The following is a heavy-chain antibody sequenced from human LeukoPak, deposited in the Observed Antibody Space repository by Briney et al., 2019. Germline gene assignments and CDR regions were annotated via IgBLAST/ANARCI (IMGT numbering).Heavy chain of an antibody. J-gene: IGHJ4*02. CDR1: RFTFSSYA. Sequence: GGSLRLSCAASRFTFSSYAMSWVRQAPGKGLEWVSAISGTGGSTYYADSVKGRFTISRDNSKNTLYLQMNSLRDEDTAIYYCAREAPPHDTSDYDFWGQGTLVTVSS. CDR2: ISGTGGST. D-gene: IGHD3-22*01. CDR3: AREAPPHDTSDYDF. V-gene: IGHV3-23*01.